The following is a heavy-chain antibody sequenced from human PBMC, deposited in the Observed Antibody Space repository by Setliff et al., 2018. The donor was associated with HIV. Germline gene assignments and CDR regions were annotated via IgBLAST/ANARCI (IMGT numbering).Heavy chain of an antibody. CDR2: GYYSGTT. V-gene: IGHV4-59*04. D-gene: IGHD3-3*01. CDR1: GVSISAYY. Sequence: PSETLSLTCTVSGVSISAYYWNWIRQSPGKGLEWIGFGYYSGTTYYNPSLKSRVTISVDTSKNQFSLKLSSVTAADTAVYYCARVIPYYNFWSGYHYFDYWGQGTLVTVSS. CDR3: ARVIPYYNFWSGYHYFDY. J-gene: IGHJ4*02.